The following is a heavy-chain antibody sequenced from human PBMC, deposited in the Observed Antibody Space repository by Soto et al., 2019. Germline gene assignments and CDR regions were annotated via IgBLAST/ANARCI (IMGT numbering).Heavy chain of an antibody. D-gene: IGHD6-19*01. CDR2: IYYSGST. CDR3: ASLSSGWYVRSFDY. V-gene: IGHV4-39*01. Sequence: ETLSLTCTVSGGSISSSSYYWGWIRQPPGKGLEWIGSIYYSGSTYYNPSLKSRVTISVDTSKNQFSLKLSSVTAADTAVYYCASLSSGWYVRSFDYWGQGTLVT. CDR1: GGSISSSSYY. J-gene: IGHJ4*02.